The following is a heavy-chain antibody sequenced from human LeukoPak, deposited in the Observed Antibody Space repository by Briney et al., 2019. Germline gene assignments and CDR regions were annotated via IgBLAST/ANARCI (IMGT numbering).Heavy chain of an antibody. V-gene: IGHV3-23*01. CDR1: GFIFSSYA. Sequence: GGSLRLSCGASGFIFSSYAMSWGGQAPGKGREWVSAISGSGGSTYYADSVKGRFTISTDNSKNTLYLPMDSLRGEDTAVYYCAKGRKQTYCGGDSSFDYWGQGTLVTVSS. CDR2: ISGSGGST. J-gene: IGHJ4*02. D-gene: IGHD2-21*01. CDR3: AKGRKQTYCGGDSSFDY.